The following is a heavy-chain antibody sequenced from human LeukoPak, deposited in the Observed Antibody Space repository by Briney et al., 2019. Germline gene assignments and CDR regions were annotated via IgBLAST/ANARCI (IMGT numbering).Heavy chain of an antibody. CDR2: INSDGSGT. Sequence: PGGSLGLSCAASGFSFSSYWMHWVRQAPGKGLVWVSRINSDGSGTTYADSVRGRFTISRDNAKNTLYLQMNSLRAEDTAVYYCAKDGRATVTLGAEYFQHWGQGTLVTVSS. CDR3: AKDGRATVTLGAEYFQH. CDR1: GFSFSSYW. J-gene: IGHJ1*01. D-gene: IGHD4-17*01. V-gene: IGHV3-74*01.